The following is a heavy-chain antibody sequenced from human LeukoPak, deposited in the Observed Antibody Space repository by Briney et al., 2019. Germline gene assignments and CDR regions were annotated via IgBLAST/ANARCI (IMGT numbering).Heavy chain of an antibody. J-gene: IGHJ4*02. D-gene: IGHD6-13*01. Sequence: GGSLRLSCAASGFTFSSYAMSWVRQAPGKGLEWVSTISAGGTNTYYAGSVKGRFTTSRDNSENTLYLQMNSLRAEDTAVYYCAKDVLAAAGYYFDSWGQGTLVTVSS. CDR3: AKDVLAAAGYYFDS. CDR2: ISAGGTNT. V-gene: IGHV3-23*01. CDR1: GFTFSSYA.